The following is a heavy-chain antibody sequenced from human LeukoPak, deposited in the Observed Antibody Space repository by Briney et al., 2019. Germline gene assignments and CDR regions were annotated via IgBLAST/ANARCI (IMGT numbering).Heavy chain of an antibody. D-gene: IGHD2-2*01. J-gene: IGHJ6*04. CDR3: AILVVPAAWTNYYYYYGMDV. CDR1: GYSFTSYW. CDR2: IDPSDSYT. Sequence: GASLLISCKGSGYSFTSYWISWVRQMPGKGLEWMGRIDPSDSYTNYSPSFQGHVTISADKSISTAYLQWSSLKASDTAMYYCAILVVPAAWTNYYYYYGMDVWGKGTTVTVSS. V-gene: IGHV5-10-1*01.